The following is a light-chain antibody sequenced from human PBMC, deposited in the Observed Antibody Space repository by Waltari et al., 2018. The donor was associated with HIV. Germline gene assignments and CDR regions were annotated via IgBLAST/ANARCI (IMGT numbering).Light chain of an antibody. CDR2: RND. CDR3: AAWDDILNAYV. Sequence: QSVLTQPPSTSGTPGQRVTISCSGSTSNIGRNYVYWYQQFPGKTPKLLIYRNDQRPSGVPDRFPGSKSGPSASLAISGLRSEDEADYYCAAWDDILNAYVFGSGTKVTVL. CDR1: TSNIGRNY. V-gene: IGLV1-47*01. J-gene: IGLJ1*01.